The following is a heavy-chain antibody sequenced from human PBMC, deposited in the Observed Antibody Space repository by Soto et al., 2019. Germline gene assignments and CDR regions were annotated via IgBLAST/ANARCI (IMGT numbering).Heavy chain of an antibody. CDR2: IYHTGST. J-gene: IGHJ4*02. CDR3: AHRPIVGAAI. V-gene: IGHV4-4*02. Sequence: PSETLSLTCGVFGGSMSNSNWWTWVRQPPGKGLEWIGEIYHTGSTNYNSSLMSRVTISLDKPNNQFSLKLSSVTAVGTAVYYCAHRPIVGAAIWGQGTLVTVSS. CDR1: GGSMSNSNW. D-gene: IGHD1-26*01.